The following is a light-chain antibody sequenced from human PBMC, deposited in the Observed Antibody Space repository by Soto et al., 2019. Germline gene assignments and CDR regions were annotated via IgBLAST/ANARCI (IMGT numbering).Light chain of an antibody. J-gene: IGLJ1*01. CDR1: KLGDKS. V-gene: IGLV3-1*01. Sequence: ELTQPPSVSVSPGQTASITCSGDKLGDKSASWYQQKPGQSPVLVIYQDSKRPSGIPERFSGSSSGNTATLTISGTQAMDEADYYCQAWDSSTYVFGTGTKLTVL. CDR3: QAWDSSTYV. CDR2: QDS.